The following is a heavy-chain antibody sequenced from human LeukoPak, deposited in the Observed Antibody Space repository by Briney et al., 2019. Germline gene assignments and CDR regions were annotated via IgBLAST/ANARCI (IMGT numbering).Heavy chain of an antibody. Sequence: AGGSLRLSCEASGFTFSSYSMNWVRQAPGKGLEWVSSISGSNSYIYYADSVKGRFTISRDDAKNSLYLQMNSLRAEDTAVYYCARRSAAKDAFDIWGQGTMVTVSS. CDR1: GFTFSSYS. J-gene: IGHJ3*02. CDR2: ISGSNSYI. CDR3: ARRSAAKDAFDI. D-gene: IGHD6-25*01. V-gene: IGHV3-21*01.